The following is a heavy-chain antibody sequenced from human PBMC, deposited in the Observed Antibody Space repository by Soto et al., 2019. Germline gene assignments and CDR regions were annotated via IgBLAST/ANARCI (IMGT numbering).Heavy chain of an antibody. CDR1: GGSFSGYY. Sequence: SETLSLTCAVYGGSFSGYYWSWIRQPPGKGLEWIGEINHSGSTNYNPSLKSRVTISVDTSKNQFSLKLSSVTAADTAVYYCARGRGEDTAMVDNYYYGMDVWGQGTTVTVSS. V-gene: IGHV4-34*01. CDR3: ARGRGEDTAMVDNYYYGMDV. D-gene: IGHD5-18*01. J-gene: IGHJ6*02. CDR2: INHSGST.